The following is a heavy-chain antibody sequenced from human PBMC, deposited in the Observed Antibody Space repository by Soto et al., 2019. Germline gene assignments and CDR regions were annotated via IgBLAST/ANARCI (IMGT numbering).Heavy chain of an antibody. V-gene: IGHV3-21*01. Sequence: EVQLVESGGGLVKPGGSLRLSCAASGFTFTRYSMNWVRQAQGKGLEWVSSISRTTNYIYYADSMKGRFTVSRDNAKNSVYLEMNSLSAEDTAVYYCARESEDLTSNFDYWGQGTLVTVSS. CDR2: ISRTTNYI. CDR3: ARESEDLTSNFDY. J-gene: IGHJ4*02. CDR1: GFTFTRYS.